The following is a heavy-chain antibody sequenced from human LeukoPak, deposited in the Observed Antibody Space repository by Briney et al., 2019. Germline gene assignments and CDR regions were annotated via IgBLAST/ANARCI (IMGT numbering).Heavy chain of an antibody. J-gene: IGHJ3*02. Sequence: ASVKVSCKVSGYTLTELSMHWVRQAPGKGLEWMGGFDHEDGETIYAQKFQGRVTMTEDTSTDTAYMELSSLRSEDTAVYYCATGGLVVYRGGGDRDDAFDIWGQGTMVTVSS. CDR2: FDHEDGET. V-gene: IGHV1-24*01. CDR1: GYTLTELS. CDR3: ATGGLVVYRGGGDRDDAFDI. D-gene: IGHD2-8*02.